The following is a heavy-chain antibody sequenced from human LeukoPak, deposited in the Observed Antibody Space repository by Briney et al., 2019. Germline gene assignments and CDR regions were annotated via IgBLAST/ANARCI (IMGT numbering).Heavy chain of an antibody. D-gene: IGHD1-26*01. Sequence: AGSLRLSCVASGFTFKNYVMNWVRQAPGKGLEWLATIYGSGVSISYADSVKGRFTSARENSNNTLYLQMNSLRGEDTAMYYCAKDLGWELPAEAYWGQGILVTVSS. V-gene: IGHV3-23*01. J-gene: IGHJ4*02. CDR1: GFTFKNYV. CDR3: AKDLGWELPAEAY. CDR2: IYGSGVSI.